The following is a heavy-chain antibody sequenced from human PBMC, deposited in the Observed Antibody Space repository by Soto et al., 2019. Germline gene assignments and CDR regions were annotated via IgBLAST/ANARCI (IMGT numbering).Heavy chain of an antibody. D-gene: IGHD2-15*01. CDR2: ISWNSGSI. CDR3: AKSSHSVVAATGENYYYYMDV. Sequence: GGSLRLSCAASGFTFDDYAMHWVRQAPGKGLEWVSGISWNSGSIGYAGFVKGRFTISRDNAKNSLYLQMNSLRAEDTALYYCAKSSHSVVAATGENYYYYMDVWGKGTTVTVSS. J-gene: IGHJ6*03. V-gene: IGHV3-9*01. CDR1: GFTFDDYA.